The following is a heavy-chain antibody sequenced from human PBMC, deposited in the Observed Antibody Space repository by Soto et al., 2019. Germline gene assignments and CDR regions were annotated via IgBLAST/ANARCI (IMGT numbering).Heavy chain of an antibody. Sequence: SETLSLTCAVYGGSFSGYYWSWIRQPPGKGLEWIGEINHSGSTNYNPSLKSRDTISVDTSKNQFSLKLSSVTAADTAVYYCARGLFRRQYSSSTSCYKWFDPWGQGTLVTVSS. V-gene: IGHV4-34*01. D-gene: IGHD2-2*02. CDR2: INHSGST. CDR1: GGSFSGYY. J-gene: IGHJ5*02. CDR3: ARGLFRRQYSSSTSCYKWFDP.